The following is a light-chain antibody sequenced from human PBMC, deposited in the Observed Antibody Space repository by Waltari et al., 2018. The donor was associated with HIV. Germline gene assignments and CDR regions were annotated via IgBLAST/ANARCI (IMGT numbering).Light chain of an antibody. Sequence: NFMLTQPHSVSESPGKTVTISCTRSSGSIASNYVQWYQQRPGSSPTTVIYEDNQRPSVVPDRFSGSIDSSSNSASLTIFGLKTEDEADYYCQSYDSSNHWVFGGGTKLTVL. CDR2: EDN. CDR1: SGSIASNY. V-gene: IGLV6-57*01. CDR3: QSYDSSNHWV. J-gene: IGLJ3*02.